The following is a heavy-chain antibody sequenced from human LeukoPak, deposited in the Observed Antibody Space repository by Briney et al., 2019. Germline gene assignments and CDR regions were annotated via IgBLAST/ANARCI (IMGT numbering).Heavy chain of an antibody. Sequence: SETLSLTCAVSGDSISHYYWNWIRQPPGKGLEWIGYIYYTGSTIYNPSLKSRVTISIDTSKNQFSLQLSSMTAADTAVYYCATISVAATGYNWFDPWGQGTLVTVSS. V-gene: IGHV4-59*08. D-gene: IGHD6-19*01. CDR1: GDSISHYY. CDR3: ATISVAATGYNWFDP. J-gene: IGHJ5*02. CDR2: IYYTGST.